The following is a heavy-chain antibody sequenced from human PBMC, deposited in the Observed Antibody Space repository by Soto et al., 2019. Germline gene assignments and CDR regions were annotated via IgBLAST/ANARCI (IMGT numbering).Heavy chain of an antibody. J-gene: IGHJ6*02. CDR1: GYTFTSYD. Sequence: ASVKVSCKASGYTFTSYDINWVRQANGQGLEWMGWMNPNSGNTGYAQKFQGRVTMTRNTSISTAYMELSSLRSEDTAVYYCASGRYYGSGSYYNGPYYYYGMDVWGQGTTVTVSS. CDR2: MNPNSGNT. D-gene: IGHD3-10*01. V-gene: IGHV1-8*01. CDR3: ASGRYYGSGSYYNGPYYYYGMDV.